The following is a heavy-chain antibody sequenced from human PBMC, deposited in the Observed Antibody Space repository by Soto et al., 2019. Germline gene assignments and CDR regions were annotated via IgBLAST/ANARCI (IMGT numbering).Heavy chain of an antibody. D-gene: IGHD3-10*01. Sequence: SETLSLTCAFSGGSISSYYWSCIRQPPGKGLEWIGYIYGSGNTNYNPSLNSRVIISIDTSQNQLSLKLTSVTAADTAVYYCARPHGGPYAFDIWGRGTMVTVSS. V-gene: IGHV4-59*01. J-gene: IGHJ3*02. CDR2: IYGSGNT. CDR3: ARPHGGPYAFDI. CDR1: GGSISSYY.